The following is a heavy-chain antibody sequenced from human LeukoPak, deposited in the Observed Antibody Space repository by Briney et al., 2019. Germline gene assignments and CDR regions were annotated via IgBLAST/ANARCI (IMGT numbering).Heavy chain of an antibody. Sequence: SETLSLTCAVYGGSFSGYYWSWIRQPPGKGLEWIGEINHSGSTNYNPSLKSRVTISVDTSKNQFSLRLNSMTAADTAVYYCARVLRAASWRSYDYWGQGSLVTVSS. CDR1: GGSFSGYY. CDR2: INHSGST. CDR3: ARVLRAASWRSYDY. J-gene: IGHJ4*02. D-gene: IGHD5-18*01. V-gene: IGHV4-34*01.